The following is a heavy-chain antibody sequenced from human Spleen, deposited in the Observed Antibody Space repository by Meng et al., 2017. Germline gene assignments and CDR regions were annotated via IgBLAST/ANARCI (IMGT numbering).Heavy chain of an antibody. CDR2: INHSGTT. V-gene: IGHV4-38-2*02. D-gene: IGHD4-11*01. J-gene: IGHJ4*02. CDR1: GYSISSGFY. CDR3: ARGPTTMAHDFDY. Sequence: GSLRLSCTVSGYSISSGFYWGWIRQSPGKGLEWIGSINHSGTTYDNPSLKSRVTISVDTSKNQFSLKLSSVTAADSAVYYCARGPTTMAHDFDYWGQGTLVTVSS.